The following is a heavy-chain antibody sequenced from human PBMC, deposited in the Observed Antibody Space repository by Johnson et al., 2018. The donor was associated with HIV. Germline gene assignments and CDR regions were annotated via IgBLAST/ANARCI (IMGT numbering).Heavy chain of an antibody. CDR2: IYSGGST. D-gene: IGHD5-24*01. CDR1: WFPVSSNH. CDR3: AREWLYGFDI. V-gene: IGHV3-53*01. J-gene: IGHJ3*02. Sequence: VQLVESGGGLIQPGGSLRLSSASSWFPVSSNHMRWVRPAPGKGLEWVSVIYSGGSTYYADSVKGRFTISRDNSKNTLYLQMNRLRAEDTAVYYCAREWLYGFDIWGQGTMVTVSS.